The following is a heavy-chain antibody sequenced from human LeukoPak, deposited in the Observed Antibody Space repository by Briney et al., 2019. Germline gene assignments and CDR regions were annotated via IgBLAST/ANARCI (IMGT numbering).Heavy chain of an antibody. CDR3: ARVPSRLGGVGPKYFQH. Sequence: GGSLRLSCAASGFTFSSYSMNWVRQAPGKGLEWVSYISSSSSTIYYADSVKGRFTISRDNAKNSLYLQMNSLRAEDTAVYYCARVPSRLGGVGPKYFQHWGQGTLVTVSS. V-gene: IGHV3-48*01. CDR2: ISSSSSTI. D-gene: IGHD3-16*01. CDR1: GFTFSSYS. J-gene: IGHJ1*01.